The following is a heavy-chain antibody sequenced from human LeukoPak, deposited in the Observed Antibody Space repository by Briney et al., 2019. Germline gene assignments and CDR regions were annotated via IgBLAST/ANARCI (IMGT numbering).Heavy chain of an antibody. CDR3: ARGAYYYDSSGYYPPSFFDY. D-gene: IGHD3-22*01. V-gene: IGHV1-69*05. J-gene: IGHJ4*02. CDR2: IIPIFGTA. Sequence: GASVKVSCKASGGTFSSYAISWVRQAPGQGLEWMGGIIPIFGTANYAQKFQGRVTITTDESTSTAYMELSSLRSEDTAVYYCARGAYYYDSSGYYPPSFFDYWGQGTLVTVSS. CDR1: GGTFSSYA.